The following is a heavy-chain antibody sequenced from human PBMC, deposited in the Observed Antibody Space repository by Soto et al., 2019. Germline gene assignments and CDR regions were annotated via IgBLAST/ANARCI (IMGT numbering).Heavy chain of an antibody. CDR2: ISYDGSNK. CDR1: GFTFSSYG. D-gene: IGHD6-13*01. CDR3: AKSSAAAVGY. J-gene: IGHJ4*02. V-gene: IGHV3-30*18. Sequence: VGSLRLSCAASGFTFSSYGMHWVRQAPGKGLEWVAVISYDGSNKYYADSVKGRFTISRDNSKNTLYLQMNSLRAEDTAVYYCAKSSAAAVGYWGQGTLVTVSS.